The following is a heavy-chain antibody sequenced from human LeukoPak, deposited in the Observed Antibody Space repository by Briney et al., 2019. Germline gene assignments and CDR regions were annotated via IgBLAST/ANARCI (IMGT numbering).Heavy chain of an antibody. CDR1: GYTFTGYF. CDR3: AREVLAKNYGMDV. J-gene: IGHJ6*02. V-gene: IGHV1-2*02. D-gene: IGHD2-8*02. CDR2: INPNSGGT. Sequence: ASVKVSFKASGYTFTGYFMHWVRQAPGQGLEWMGWINPNSGGTNHAQKFQGRVTMTRDTSISTAYMELSSLRSDDTAVYYCAREVLAKNYGMDVWGQGTTVTVSS.